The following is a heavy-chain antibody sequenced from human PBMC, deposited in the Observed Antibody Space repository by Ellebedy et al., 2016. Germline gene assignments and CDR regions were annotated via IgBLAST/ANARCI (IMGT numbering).Heavy chain of an antibody. CDR3: AKYVTPQNAAPYGMDV. CDR1: GFTFDTYG. V-gene: IGHV3-23*01. J-gene: IGHJ6*02. Sequence: GGSLRLSXVGSGFTFDTYGMSWVRRAPGKGLEWVSSINDSGGVTYYGDSVRGRFSTSRDNSKNTLYLEMSSLRVDDAAVYYCAKYVTPQNAAPYGMDVWGPGTTVTVSS. CDR2: INDSGGVT. D-gene: IGHD1-14*01.